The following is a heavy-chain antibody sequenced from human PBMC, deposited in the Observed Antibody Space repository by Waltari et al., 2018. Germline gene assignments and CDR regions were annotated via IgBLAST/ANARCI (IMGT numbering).Heavy chain of an antibody. CDR3: ASCTAAAWFDP. CDR2: IYHIGST. V-gene: IGHV4-4*02. J-gene: IGHJ5*02. CDR1: GGSISSSNW. D-gene: IGHD2-8*01. Sequence: QVQLQESGPGLVKPSGTLSLTCAVSGGSISSSNWWSWVRQPPGKGLEWIGEIYHIGSTTYNPSLKCRVTISVYKSKNQFSLKLRSVTAADTAVYYCASCTAAAWFDPWGQGTLVTVSS.